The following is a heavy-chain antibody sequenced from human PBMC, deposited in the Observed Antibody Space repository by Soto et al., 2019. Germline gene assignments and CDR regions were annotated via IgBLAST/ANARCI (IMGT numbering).Heavy chain of an antibody. Sequence: GGSLRLSCAASGFTFRSFTMNWFRQAPGKGLEWVSTISSNSAYIYCTDALRGRFTISRDNAKNSLHLQMNSLRAEDTAVYYCTRDASRDSSARGWFDPWGPGTLVTVS. CDR1: GFTFRSFT. CDR2: ISSNSAYI. CDR3: TRDASRDSSARGWFDP. J-gene: IGHJ5*02. V-gene: IGHV3-21*01. D-gene: IGHD6-13*01.